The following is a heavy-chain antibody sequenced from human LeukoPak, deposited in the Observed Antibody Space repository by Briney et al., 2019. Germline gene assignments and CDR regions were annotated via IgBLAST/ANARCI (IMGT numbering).Heavy chain of an antibody. J-gene: IGHJ6*02. Sequence: ASVKVSCKASGYTFTSYDINWVRQATGQGLEWMGWMNPKSGNTGYAQKFQGRVTMTTNASIRTAYMELSSLRSEDTAVYYCAGNAGRPVDYNHYSGLGVWGQGTTVTVSS. CDR2: MNPKSGNT. CDR1: GYTFTSYD. D-gene: IGHD3-10*01. CDR3: AGNAGRPVDYNHYSGLGV. V-gene: IGHV1-8*01.